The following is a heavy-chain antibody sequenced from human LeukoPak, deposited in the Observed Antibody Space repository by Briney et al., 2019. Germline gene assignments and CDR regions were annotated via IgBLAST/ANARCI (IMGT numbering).Heavy chain of an antibody. D-gene: IGHD3-22*01. CDR3: ARESPGGYYDSSGSKPYYFDY. J-gene: IGHJ4*02. Sequence: PGRSLRLSCAASGFTFSSYAMHWVRQAPGKGXXXXXXXXXXGSNKYYADSVKGRFTISRDNSKNTLYLQMNSLRAEDTAVYYCARESPGGYYDSSGSKPYYFDYWGQGTLVTVSS. V-gene: IGHV3-30-3*01. CDR2: XXXXGSNK. CDR1: GFTFSSYA.